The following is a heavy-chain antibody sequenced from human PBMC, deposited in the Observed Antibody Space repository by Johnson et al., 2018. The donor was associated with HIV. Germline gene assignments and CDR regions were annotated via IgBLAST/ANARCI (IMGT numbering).Heavy chain of an antibody. Sequence: VKLVESGGGLMQPGGSLRLSCVASGFTVSSNYMSCVRQAPGKGLEWVSIIYSGGSTKHADSVKGRFTISRDNSKNTLYLQMNSLRAEDTAVYYCARRGPGINYAFDIWGQGTMVTVSS. CDR2: IYSGGST. CDR1: GFTVSSNY. V-gene: IGHV3-53*01. J-gene: IGHJ3*02. CDR3: ARRGPGINYAFDI. D-gene: IGHD1-14*01.